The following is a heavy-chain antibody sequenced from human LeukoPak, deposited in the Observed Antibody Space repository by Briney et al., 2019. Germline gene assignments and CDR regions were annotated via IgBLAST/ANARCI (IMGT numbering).Heavy chain of an antibody. CDR1: GGSVSSGSYY. CDR3: AGLPTLRDCSSTSCYGAFNV. V-gene: IGHV4-61*01. D-gene: IGHD2-2*01. CDR2: IYYSGST. Sequence: SETLSLTCAVSGGSVSSGSYYWSWIRQPPGKGLECIGYIYYSGSTNYNPSLQSRVTISTDTSKNQFSLRLSSVTAADTAVYYCAGLPTLRDCSSTSCYGAFNVWGQGTMVTVSS. J-gene: IGHJ3*01.